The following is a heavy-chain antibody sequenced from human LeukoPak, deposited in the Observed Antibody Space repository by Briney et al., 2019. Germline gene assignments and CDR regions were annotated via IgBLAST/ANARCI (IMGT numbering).Heavy chain of an antibody. Sequence: GASVKVSCEASGYTLTDYYLHWVRRAPGQRPEGMGWINPNSGGTSYSEKLRGRVTMTRDTSITTAYMELSRLTLDDTAVYYCARGVRIGTTGIIDYWGQGTLVTV. J-gene: IGHJ4*02. CDR2: INPNSGGT. D-gene: IGHD6-13*01. V-gene: IGHV1-2*02. CDR3: ARGVRIGTTGIIDY. CDR1: GYTLTDYY.